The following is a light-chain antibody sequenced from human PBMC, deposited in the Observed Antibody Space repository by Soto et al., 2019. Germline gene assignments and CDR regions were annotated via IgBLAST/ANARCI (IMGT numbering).Light chain of an antibody. CDR1: SSDVGSYNF. Sequence: QSVLTQPASVSGSPGQSITISCTGTSSDVGSYNFVSWYQQLPGKAPKLMIHEVSNRPSGVSNRFSGSKSGNTASLTISGLQAEDEADYYCSSYKTSSNYVFGSGTKVTVL. V-gene: IGLV2-14*01. J-gene: IGLJ1*01. CDR3: SSYKTSSNYV. CDR2: EVS.